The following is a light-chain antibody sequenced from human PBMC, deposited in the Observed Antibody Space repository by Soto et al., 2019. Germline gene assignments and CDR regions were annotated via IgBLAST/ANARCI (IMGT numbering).Light chain of an antibody. Sequence: EIVLTQSPATLSLSPGERATLSCRASQSVSTYLTYLAWYQQKPGQAPRLLIYGASTRATGIPARFNGSGSGTEFTLTINSLQSEDFAVYYCQQYNDWPTFGQGTRLEI. CDR3: QQYNDWPT. J-gene: IGKJ5*01. CDR2: GAS. V-gene: IGKV3-15*01. CDR1: QSVSTY.